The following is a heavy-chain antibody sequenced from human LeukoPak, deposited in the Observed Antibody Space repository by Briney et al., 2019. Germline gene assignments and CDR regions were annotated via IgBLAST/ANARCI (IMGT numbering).Heavy chain of an antibody. CDR2: INPNGGGT. V-gene: IGHV1-2*06. CDR1: GYTFTNYY. Sequence: ASVEVSCKASGYTFTNYYMHWVRQAPGQGLEWMGRINPNGGGTNYAQKFQGRVTMTRDTSITTAYMELSRLRSDDTAVYYCARGRRIAARPNYYYYMDVWGKGTTVTVSS. CDR3: ARGRRIAARPNYYYYMDV. D-gene: IGHD6-6*01. J-gene: IGHJ6*03.